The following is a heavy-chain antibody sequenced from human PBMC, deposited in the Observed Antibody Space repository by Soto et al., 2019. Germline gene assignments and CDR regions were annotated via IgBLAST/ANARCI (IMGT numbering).Heavy chain of an antibody. J-gene: IGHJ4*02. D-gene: IGHD2-21*02. CDR2: ISASGGST. CDR3: ATSGWSTTRGDCSCHDY. CDR1: GFTFSSYV. Sequence: PGGSLRLSCAASGFTFSSYVMSWVLQAPGKGLEWVSAISASGGSTYYADSVKGRFTISRDNSKNTLYLQMNSLRAEDTAVYYCATSGWSTTRGDCSCHDYWGQGTLVTVSS. V-gene: IGHV3-23*01.